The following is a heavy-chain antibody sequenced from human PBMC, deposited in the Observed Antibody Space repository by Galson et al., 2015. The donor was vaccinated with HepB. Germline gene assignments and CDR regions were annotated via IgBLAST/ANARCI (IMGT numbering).Heavy chain of an antibody. J-gene: IGHJ5*02. CDR2: IYYSGST. CDR1: GGSISSSSYY. CDR3: AREYTSSWRSKNNRFDP. Sequence: SETLSLTCTVSGGSISSSSYYWGWIRQPPGKGLEWIGSIYYSGSTYYNPSLKSRVTISVDTSKNQFSLKLSSVTAADTAVYYCAREYTSSWRSKNNRFDPWGQGTLVTVSS. V-gene: IGHV4-39*07. D-gene: IGHD6-13*01.